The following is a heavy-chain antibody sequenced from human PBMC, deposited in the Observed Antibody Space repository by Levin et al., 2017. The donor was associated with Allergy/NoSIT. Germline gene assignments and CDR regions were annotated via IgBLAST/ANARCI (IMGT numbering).Heavy chain of an antibody. Sequence: ASVKVSCKASGYTFTSYDINWVRQATGQGLEWMGWMNPNSGNTGYAQKFQGRVTMTRNTSISTAYMELSSLRSEDTAVYYCARGHPHDFWTESGFDYWGQGTLVTVSS. V-gene: IGHV1-8*01. CDR1: GYTFTSYD. D-gene: IGHD3-3*01. J-gene: IGHJ4*02. CDR2: MNPNSGNT. CDR3: ARGHPHDFWTESGFDY.